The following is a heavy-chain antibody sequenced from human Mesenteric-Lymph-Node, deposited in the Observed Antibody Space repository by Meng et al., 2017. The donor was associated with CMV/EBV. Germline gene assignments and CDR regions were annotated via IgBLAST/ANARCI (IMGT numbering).Heavy chain of an antibody. Sequence: QLQLQASRPGLVKPSETRSRTCTVSGGSISSSSYYWGWIRQPPGKGLEWIGYIYYSGSTYYYNPSLKTRVTISVDTSKNQFSLKLSSVTAADTAVYYCARHSALLVTNFAYWGQGTLVTVSS. D-gene: IGHD5-18*01. CDR3: ARHSALLVTNFAY. CDR2: IYYSGSTY. J-gene: IGHJ4*02. V-gene: IGHV4-39*01. CDR1: GGSISSSSYY.